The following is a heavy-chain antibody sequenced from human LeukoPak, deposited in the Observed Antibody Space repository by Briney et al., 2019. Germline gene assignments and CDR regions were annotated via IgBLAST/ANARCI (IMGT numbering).Heavy chain of an antibody. CDR3: AKDSAYSSGWYYFDP. CDR1: GFTFSSYA. J-gene: IGHJ4*02. V-gene: IGHV3-23*01. D-gene: IGHD6-13*01. Sequence: GGSVRLSCAASGFTFSSYAMNWVRQAPGKGLEWVSGISGSGGSTYYADSVKGRFTISRDNSKNTLYLQMNSLRAEDTAVYYCAKDSAYSSGWYYFDPWGQGILVTVSS. CDR2: ISGSGGST.